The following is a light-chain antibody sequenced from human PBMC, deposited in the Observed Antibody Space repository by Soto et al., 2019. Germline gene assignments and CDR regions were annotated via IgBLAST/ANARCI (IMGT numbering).Light chain of an antibody. V-gene: IGLV1-44*01. CDR1: SSNIGSNS. J-gene: IGLJ3*02. Sequence: QSVLTQPPSASGTPGQRVSISCSGSSSNIGSNSVYWYQQLPGTAPKLLIYSNTHRPSGVPDRISSSKSGSSASPAISGLRADDEGDYFCAAWGDSLNTWVFGGGTK. CDR2: SNT. CDR3: AAWGDSLNTWV.